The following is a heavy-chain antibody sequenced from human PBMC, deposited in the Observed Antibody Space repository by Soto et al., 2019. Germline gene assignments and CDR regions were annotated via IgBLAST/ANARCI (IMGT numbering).Heavy chain of an antibody. CDR1: GGTFSSYA. J-gene: IGHJ1*01. CDR2: IIPIFGTA. CDR3: ARTYCGGDCYPLPSFQH. D-gene: IGHD2-21*02. Sequence: QVQLVQSVAEVKKPGSSVKVSCKASGGTFSSYAISWVRQAPGQGLEWMGEIIPIFGTANYAQKFQGRVTITADESTSTAYMELSSLRSEDTAVYYCARTYCGGDCYPLPSFQHWGQGTLVTVSS. V-gene: IGHV1-69*01.